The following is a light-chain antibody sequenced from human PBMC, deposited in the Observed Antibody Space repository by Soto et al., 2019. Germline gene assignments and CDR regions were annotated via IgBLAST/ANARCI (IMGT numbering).Light chain of an antibody. CDR3: ATWDDSVISPV. CDR1: SSNIGINF. Sequence: QSVLTQPPSASGTPGQRVTISCSGSSSNIGINFVSWYQQVPGTAPKLLMYMNNERPSGVPDRFSGSKSGTSASLAISGLRSEDEADYYCATWDDSVISPVFGGGTKVTVL. V-gene: IGLV1-47*01. CDR2: MNN. J-gene: IGLJ3*02.